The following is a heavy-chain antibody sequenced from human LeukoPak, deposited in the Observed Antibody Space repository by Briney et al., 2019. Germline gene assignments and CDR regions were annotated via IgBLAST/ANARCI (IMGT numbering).Heavy chain of an antibody. Sequence: GGSLRLSCAASGFIVTSNGMSWVRQAPGKGLEWVSSVYSGGSTYYTGSVKGRFTISRDNSKNTLYLQMNSLRADDTAVYYCARLGDGYNYFDYWGQGTLVTVSS. CDR2: VYSGGST. V-gene: IGHV3-53*01. D-gene: IGHD5-24*01. CDR3: ARLGDGYNYFDY. CDR1: GFIVTSNG. J-gene: IGHJ4*02.